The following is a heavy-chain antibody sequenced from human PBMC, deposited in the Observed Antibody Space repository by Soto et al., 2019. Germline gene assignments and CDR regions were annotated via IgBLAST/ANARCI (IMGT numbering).Heavy chain of an antibody. Sequence: PGGSLRLSCADSGFTISNYWMSWVRQAPGKGLERVANIKQDGSVRHYVDSVKGRFMISRDNAKNSLYLQMNNLRVEDTAVYYCARDCCASGSNDFWGQGNLVTVSS. CDR2: IKQDGSVR. CDR1: GFTISNYW. V-gene: IGHV3-7*01. D-gene: IGHD3-10*01. CDR3: ARDCCASGSNDF. J-gene: IGHJ4*02.